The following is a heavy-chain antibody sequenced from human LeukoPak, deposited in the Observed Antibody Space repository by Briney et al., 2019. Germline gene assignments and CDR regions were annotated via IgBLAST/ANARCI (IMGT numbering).Heavy chain of an antibody. J-gene: IGHJ4*02. CDR2: FDPEDGEP. Sequence: GASVKVSCQVSGCSLPELSLHSVRQAPGKELEWMGGFDPEDGEPIYAQKFQGRLSMTEDTSKDTGYMELRTLRSEDTGLYYCAKSHGDYGLLDYWGQGTLVTVSS. D-gene: IGHD4-17*01. CDR1: GCSLPELS. V-gene: IGHV1-24*01. CDR3: AKSHGDYGLLDY.